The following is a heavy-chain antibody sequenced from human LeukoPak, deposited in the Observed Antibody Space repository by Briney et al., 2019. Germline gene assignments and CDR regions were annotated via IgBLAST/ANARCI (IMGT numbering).Heavy chain of an antibody. CDR2: IYYSGST. V-gene: IGHV4-59*01. J-gene: IGHJ5*02. CDR1: GDSSSTYS. Sequence: PSETLSLTCTVSGDSSSTYSWTWLRQPPGKGLEWIGYIYYSGSTNYNPSLKSRITISVDTSKRQISLKLSSVTAADTAVYYCARGARDGVVGWLDPWGQGTLVTVSS. CDR3: ARGARDGVVGWLDP. D-gene: IGHD2-15*01.